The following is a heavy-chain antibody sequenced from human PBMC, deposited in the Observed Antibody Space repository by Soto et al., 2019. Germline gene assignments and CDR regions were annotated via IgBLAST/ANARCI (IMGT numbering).Heavy chain of an antibody. CDR3: ARSPRSSPYFDS. Sequence: GESLKISCQFSGYTFSNFWIAWVRQLPGKGLEWMGIIYPGDYETRYSPSFHGKVTISADRSIGTAYLQWSSLEASDSAFYFCARSPRSSPYFDSWGQGALVTVSS. CDR2: IYPGDYET. V-gene: IGHV5-51*01. J-gene: IGHJ4*02. D-gene: IGHD6-13*01. CDR1: GYTFSNFW.